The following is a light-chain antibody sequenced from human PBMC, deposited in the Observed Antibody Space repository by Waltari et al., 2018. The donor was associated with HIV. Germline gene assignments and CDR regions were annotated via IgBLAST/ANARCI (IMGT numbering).Light chain of an antibody. CDR3: CSYAGTGTYV. CDR2: AVT. Sequence: QSALTQPASVSGSPGQSITLSCTATSSAVASYNLVSCYQQHPGKAPKVMIYAVTKRPSGVSNRFSGSKSDNTASLTISGLQAEDEADYYCCSYAGTGTYVFGTGTKVTVL. CDR1: SSAVASYNL. V-gene: IGLV2-23*02. J-gene: IGLJ1*01.